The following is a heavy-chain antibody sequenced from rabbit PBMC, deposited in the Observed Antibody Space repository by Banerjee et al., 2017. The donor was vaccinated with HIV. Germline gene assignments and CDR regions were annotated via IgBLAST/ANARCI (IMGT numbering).Heavy chain of an antibody. CDR2: IYTGIGTT. CDR1: GFSLSSSVY. J-gene: IGHJ3*01. V-gene: IGHV1S45*01. CDR3: ARDYTHGYAGYAYAFRL. Sequence: QEQLEESGGDLVKPEGSLTLTCTASGFSLSSSVYMCWVRQAPGKGLEWIGCIYTGIGTTYYASWAKGRFTISKTSSTTVTLQMTSLTAADTATYFCARDYTHGYAGYAYAFRLWGQGTLVTVS. D-gene: IGHD6-1*01.